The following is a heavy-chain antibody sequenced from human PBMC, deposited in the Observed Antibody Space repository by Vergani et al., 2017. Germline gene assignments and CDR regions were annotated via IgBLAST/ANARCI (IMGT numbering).Heavy chain of an antibody. CDR2: INSDGSSS. J-gene: IGHJ4*02. V-gene: IGHV3-74*01. Sequence: EVQLVESGGGLVQPGGSLRLSCAASGFTFSSYWMHWVRQAPGKGLVWVSRINSDGSSSSYADSVKGRFTISRDNAKNTLYLQMNSLRAEDTAVYYCAREGVVLRYFDWLPFDYWGQGTLVTVSS. CDR3: AREGVVLRYFDWLPFDY. CDR1: GFTFSSYW. D-gene: IGHD3-9*01.